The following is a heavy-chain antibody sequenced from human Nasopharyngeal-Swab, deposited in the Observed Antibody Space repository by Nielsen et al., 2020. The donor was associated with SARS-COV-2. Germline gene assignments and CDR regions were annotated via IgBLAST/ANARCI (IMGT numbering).Heavy chain of an antibody. J-gene: IGHJ4*02. CDR3: ARRSLPSHLY. V-gene: IGHV4-39*01. CDR1: GGSISSSSYY. CDR2: IYYSGST. Sequence: SETLSLTCTVSGGSISSSSYYWGWIRQPPGKGLEWIGSIYYSGSTYYNPSLKSRVTISVDTSKNQFSLKLSSVTAADTAAYYCARRSLPSHLYWGQGTLVTVSS.